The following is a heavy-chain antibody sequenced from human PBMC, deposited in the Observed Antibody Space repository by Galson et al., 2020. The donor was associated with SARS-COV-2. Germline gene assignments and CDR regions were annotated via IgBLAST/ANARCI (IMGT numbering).Heavy chain of an antibody. D-gene: IGHD2-21*01. CDR1: GYTFISFY. J-gene: IGHJ4*02. CDR3: AREWGDINSSVFDY. Sequence: ASVKVSCKASGYTFISFYIHWVRQAPGQGLEWIGVINPSGDITSYPQKLRGRVTVTRDMSTQTVYMELSSLTSEDTAVYYCAREWGDINSSVFDYWGQGSLVVVSS. V-gene: IGHV1-46*04. CDR2: INPSGDIT.